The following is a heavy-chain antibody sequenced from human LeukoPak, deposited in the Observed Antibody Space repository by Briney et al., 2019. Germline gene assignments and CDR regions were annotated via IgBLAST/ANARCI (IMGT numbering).Heavy chain of an antibody. CDR2: IYPGDSDT. V-gene: IGHV5-51*01. Sequence: GESLKISCKGSGYSFTSYWIGWVRQMPGIGLEWMGIIYPGDSDTRYSPSFQGQVTISADKSISTAYLQWSSLKASDTAMYYCARPQTRRYCSSTSCSLDAFDIWGQGTMVTVSS. CDR3: ARPQTRRYCSSTSCSLDAFDI. J-gene: IGHJ3*02. CDR1: GYSFTSYW. D-gene: IGHD2-2*01.